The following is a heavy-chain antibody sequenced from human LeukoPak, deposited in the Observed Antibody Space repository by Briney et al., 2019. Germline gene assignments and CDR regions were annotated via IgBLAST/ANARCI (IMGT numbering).Heavy chain of an antibody. V-gene: IGHV3-23*01. CDR1: GFIFSSYS. D-gene: IGHD6-13*01. Sequence: GGSLRLSCAASGFIFSSYSMSWVRQAPGRGLEWVSVVTGSGGNTYYADSMKGRFTISKDNSKNTVYLQMSSLRVDDTAVYYCAKAASSSWPSYYYGMDVWGQGTTVTVSS. CDR2: VTGSGGNT. CDR3: AKAASSSWPSYYYGMDV. J-gene: IGHJ6*02.